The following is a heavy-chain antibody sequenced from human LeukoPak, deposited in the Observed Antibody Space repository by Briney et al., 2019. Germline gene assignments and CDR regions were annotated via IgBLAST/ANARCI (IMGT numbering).Heavy chain of an antibody. Sequence: GGSLRLSCAASGFTFSSYAMHWVRQAPGKGLEWVAVISYDGSNKYYADSVKGRFTISRDNSKNTLYLQMNSLRAEDTAVYYCARDFQSSYYYGSGGGTYYYYYFYMDVWGKGTTVTVSS. J-gene: IGHJ6*03. CDR1: GFTFSSYA. V-gene: IGHV3-30*04. CDR2: ISYDGSNK. D-gene: IGHD3-10*01. CDR3: ARDFQSSYYYGSGGGTYYYYYFYMDV.